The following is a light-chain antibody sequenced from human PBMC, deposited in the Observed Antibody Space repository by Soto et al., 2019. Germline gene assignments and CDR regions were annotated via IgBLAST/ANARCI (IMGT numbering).Light chain of an antibody. CDR1: QNIENY. Sequence: DIQMTQSPSSLSASVGDSVTITCRASQNIENYVNWYQVKPGKAPKLLLSVAPGFQDDVPSYFSGSGSGTDFTLTITSLQPEDFATYYCQQSYSSPRTFGQGPKVDIK. J-gene: IGKJ1*01. CDR3: QQSYSSPRT. CDR2: VAP. V-gene: IGKV1-39*01.